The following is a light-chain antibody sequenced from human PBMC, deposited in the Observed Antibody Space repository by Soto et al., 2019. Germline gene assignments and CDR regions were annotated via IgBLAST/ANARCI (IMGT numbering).Light chain of an antibody. CDR3: QSYDSSLSGNVV. V-gene: IGLV1-40*01. CDR2: GTS. Sequence: QSVLTQPPSVSGAPGQRVTISCTGSSSNIGAGYDVHWYQQLPGTAPKLLIYGTSNRPSGVPDRFSGSKSGTSASLAITELQAEDEAEYYCQSYDSSLSGNVVFGGGTKLTVL. J-gene: IGLJ2*01. CDR1: SSNIGAGYD.